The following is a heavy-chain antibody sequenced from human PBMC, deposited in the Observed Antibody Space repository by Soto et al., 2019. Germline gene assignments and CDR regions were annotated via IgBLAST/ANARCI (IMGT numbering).Heavy chain of an antibody. CDR1: GFTFSGSA. J-gene: IGHJ4*02. CDR3: TSHSTEDIIRK. D-gene: IGHD2-8*01. V-gene: IGHV3-73*02. Sequence: EVQLVASVGGLVQPGGSLKLSCAASGFTFSGSAVHWVRQASGKGLDLVGRIRNKANSYATAYAASLKGRFMISRDDSKTMAYIQMKSPKTEDTAVYYCTSHSTEDIIRKWVQGSLVTVSS. CDR2: IRNKANSYAT.